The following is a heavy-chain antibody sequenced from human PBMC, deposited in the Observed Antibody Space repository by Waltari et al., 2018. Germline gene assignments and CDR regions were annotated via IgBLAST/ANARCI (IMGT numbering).Heavy chain of an antibody. D-gene: IGHD3-10*01. CDR1: GYTFTGYY. Sequence: QVQLVQSGAEVKKPGASVKVSCKASGYTFTGYYMHWVRQAPGHGLEWVGLIHPNSGGTNYAQKFQGRVTMTRDTSISTAYLELRRLRSDDTAVYYCARTYGSGSLNYFDYWGQGTLVTVSS. CDR2: IHPNSGGT. CDR3: ARTYGSGSLNYFDY. V-gene: IGHV1-2*06. J-gene: IGHJ4*02.